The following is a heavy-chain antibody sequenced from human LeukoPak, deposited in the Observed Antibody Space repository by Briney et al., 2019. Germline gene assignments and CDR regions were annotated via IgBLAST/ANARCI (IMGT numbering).Heavy chain of an antibody. CDR1: GFTFSVAA. Sequence: TGGSLRLSCAASGFTFSVAAMTWVRQVPGKGLEWVSLIGASGESTYYADSVKGRFTISRDNSKNTLSLQMNSLRVEDTAMYFCAKDIQLSTWGLGTMVTVSS. V-gene: IGHV3-23*01. CDR2: IGASGEST. D-gene: IGHD5-24*01. CDR3: AKDIQLST. J-gene: IGHJ3*01.